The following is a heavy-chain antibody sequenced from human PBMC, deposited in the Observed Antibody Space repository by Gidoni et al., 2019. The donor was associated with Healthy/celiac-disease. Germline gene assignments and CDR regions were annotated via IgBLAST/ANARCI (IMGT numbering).Heavy chain of an antibody. CDR1: WVLQW. Sequence: QVQLQQWGAGLLTPFGDPVPHLRCLWWVLQWIGEINHSGSTNYNPSLKSRVTISVDTSKNQFSLKLSSVTAADTAVYYCARAVGVYYDSSGYVDYWGQGTLVTVSS. CDR3: ARAVGVYYDSSGYVDY. J-gene: IGHJ4*02. CDR2: INHSGST. D-gene: IGHD3-22*01. V-gene: IGHV4-34*01.